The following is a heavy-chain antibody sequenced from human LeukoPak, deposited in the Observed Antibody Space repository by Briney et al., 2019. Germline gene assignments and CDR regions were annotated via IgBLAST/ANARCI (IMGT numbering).Heavy chain of an antibody. J-gene: IGHJ6*03. CDR2: IIPIFGTA. CDR3: ARAKTYYYGSGSYGTIDYYYYYMDV. V-gene: IGHV1-69*13. Sequence: ASVKVSCKASGGTFSSYAISWVRQAPGQGLEWMGGIIPIFGTANYAQKFQGRVTITADESTSTAYMELSSLRSEDTAVYYCARAKTYYYGSGSYGTIDYYYYYMDVWGKGTTVTISS. D-gene: IGHD3-10*01. CDR1: GGTFSSYA.